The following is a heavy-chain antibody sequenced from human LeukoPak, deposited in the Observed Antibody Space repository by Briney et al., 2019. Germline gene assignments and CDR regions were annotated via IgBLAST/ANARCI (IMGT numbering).Heavy chain of an antibody. Sequence: GRSLRLSCAASGFTFSSYGMHWVRQAPGKGLEWVAVIWYDGSNKYYADSVKGRFTISRDNSKNTLYLQMNSLRAEDTAVYYCARALYSSFTYYFDYWGQGTLVTVSS. V-gene: IGHV3-33*01. CDR1: GFTFSSYG. CDR3: ARALYSSFTYYFDY. CDR2: IWYDGSNK. J-gene: IGHJ4*02. D-gene: IGHD6-6*01.